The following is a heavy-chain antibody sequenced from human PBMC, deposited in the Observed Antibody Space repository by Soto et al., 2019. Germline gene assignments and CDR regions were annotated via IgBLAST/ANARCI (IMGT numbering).Heavy chain of an antibody. CDR3: ARVGNTEEFDY. Sequence: QVQLQESGPGLVKPSQTLSLTCTVSGGSISSGGYYWSWIRQHPGKGLEWIGYIYYSGSTYYNPSLKIRFTLSVDTSKNKSSLNLSSVTAADTAVYYCARVGNTEEFDYWGQGTLVTVSS. V-gene: IGHV4-31*03. J-gene: IGHJ4*02. D-gene: IGHD7-27*01. CDR2: IYYSGST. CDR1: GGSISSGGYY.